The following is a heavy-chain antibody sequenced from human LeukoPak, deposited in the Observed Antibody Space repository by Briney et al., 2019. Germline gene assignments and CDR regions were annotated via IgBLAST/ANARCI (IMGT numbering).Heavy chain of an antibody. CDR3: AREAQLWLRGPGRYFDL. CDR2: ISSNGGST. J-gene: IGHJ2*01. CDR1: GFTFSSYA. D-gene: IGHD5-18*01. Sequence: GGSLRLSCAASGFTFSSYAMHWVRQAPGKGLEYVSAISSNGGSTYYANSVKGRFTISRDNSKNTLYLQMGSLRAEDMAVYYCAREAQLWLRGPGRYFDLWGRGTLVTVSS. V-gene: IGHV3-64*01.